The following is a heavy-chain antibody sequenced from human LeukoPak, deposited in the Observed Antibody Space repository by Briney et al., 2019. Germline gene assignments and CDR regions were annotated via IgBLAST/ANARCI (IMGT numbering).Heavy chain of an antibody. CDR3: VRTYSGSGSYYKGWFDP. Sequence: GESLKISCKGSGYSFTTYWIGWVRQMPGKGLEWMGIIYPGDSDTRYSPSFQGQVTISADKSISTAYLQWSSLKASDTAMYYCVRTYSGSGSYYKGWFDPWGQGTLVTVSS. CDR1: GYSFTTYW. V-gene: IGHV5-51*01. CDR2: IYPGDSDT. D-gene: IGHD3-10*01. J-gene: IGHJ5*02.